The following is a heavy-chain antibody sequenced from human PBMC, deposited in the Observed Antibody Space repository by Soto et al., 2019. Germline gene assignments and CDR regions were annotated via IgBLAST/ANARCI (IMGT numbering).Heavy chain of an antibody. V-gene: IGHV3-30*03. CDR3: ARDFRVILYYFDY. CDR1: GFTFSSYG. Sequence: GGSLRLSCAASGFTFSSYGMHWVRQAPGKGLEWVAVISYDGSNKYYADSVKGRFTISRDNAKNSLYLQMNSLRAEDTAVYYCARDFRVILYYFDYWGQGTLVTVSS. J-gene: IGHJ4*02. D-gene: IGHD3-3*01. CDR2: ISYDGSNK.